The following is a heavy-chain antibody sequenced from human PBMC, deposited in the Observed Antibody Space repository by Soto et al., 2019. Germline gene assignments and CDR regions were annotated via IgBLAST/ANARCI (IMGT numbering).Heavy chain of an antibody. D-gene: IGHD5-12*01. Sequence: QVQLVQSGAEVKKPGASVKVSCKASGYKFSSYGISWVRQAPGQGLEWMGWISAYTGNTNYAQKLQGRVTMTTDTSTSTAYMELMSLRSDDMAVYYCARDPKDGYPANGMDVWGQGTTVTVSS. V-gene: IGHV1-18*03. J-gene: IGHJ6*02. CDR3: ARDPKDGYPANGMDV. CDR2: ISAYTGNT. CDR1: GYKFSSYG.